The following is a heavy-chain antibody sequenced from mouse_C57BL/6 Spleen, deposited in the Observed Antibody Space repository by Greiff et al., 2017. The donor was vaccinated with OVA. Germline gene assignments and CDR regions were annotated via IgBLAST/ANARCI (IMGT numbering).Heavy chain of an antibody. CDR2: ISYDGSN. D-gene: IGHD2-4*01. Sequence: EVQLQQSGPGLVKPSQSLSLTCSVTGYSITSGYYWNWIRQFPGNKLEWMGYISYDGSNNYNPSLKNRISITRDTSKNPFSLKLHSVTTQDTAPYFSAREDDDDGGGASYWYFDVWGTGTTVTVSS. CDR1: GYSITSGYY. CDR3: AREDDDDGGGASYWYFDV. V-gene: IGHV3-6*01. J-gene: IGHJ1*03.